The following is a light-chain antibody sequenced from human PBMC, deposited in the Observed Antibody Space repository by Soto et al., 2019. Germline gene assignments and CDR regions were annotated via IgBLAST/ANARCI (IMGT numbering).Light chain of an antibody. J-gene: IGKJ2*01. CDR1: QRIDTS. CDR3: QQYDT. CDR2: NAA. V-gene: IGKV3-15*01. Sequence: EIVMTQSPATLSVSPGERATLSCRASQRIDTSLAWYQQSPGQAPRLLLYNAATRATGIPARFSGRGFGTEFTLTTSSLQSEDFAVYYCQQYDTFGQGTKLEIK.